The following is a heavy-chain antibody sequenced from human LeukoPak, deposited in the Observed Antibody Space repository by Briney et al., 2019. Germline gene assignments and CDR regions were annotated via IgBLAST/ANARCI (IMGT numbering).Heavy chain of an antibody. CDR1: GFTFNTYA. Sequence: PGGSLRLSCAASGFTFNTYAMSWVRQAPGKGLEWVSAISGSTGTTHYADSVKGRFTISRDNSKNTLYLQMNSLRAEDTAVYYCAKDHIRSDYYYYYMDVWGKGTTVTISS. CDR3: AKDHIRSDYYYYYMDV. D-gene: IGHD3-3*02. J-gene: IGHJ6*03. CDR2: ISGSTGTT. V-gene: IGHV3-23*01.